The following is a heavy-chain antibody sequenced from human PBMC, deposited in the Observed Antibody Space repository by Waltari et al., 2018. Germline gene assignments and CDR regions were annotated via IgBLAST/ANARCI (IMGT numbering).Heavy chain of an antibody. Sequence: EVQLVESGGGLVQSGWSLRLSCAASGFTFSSYSMNWVRQAPGKGLEWVSYISSSSSTIYYADSVKGRFTISRDNAKNSLYLQMNSLRAEDTAVYYCARDRVIRFDYWGQGTLVTGSS. CDR1: GFTFSSYS. J-gene: IGHJ4*02. CDR2: ISSSSSTI. CDR3: ARDRVIRFDY. D-gene: IGHD2-21*01. V-gene: IGHV3-48*04.